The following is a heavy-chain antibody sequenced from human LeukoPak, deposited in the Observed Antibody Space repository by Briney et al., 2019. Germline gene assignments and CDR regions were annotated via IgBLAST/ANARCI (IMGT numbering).Heavy chain of an antibody. CDR3: ARDIDEGSGYYDY. Sequence: PGRSLRLSCAASGFTFSSYGMHWVRQAPGKGLEWVANIKQDGSKKNYVGSVKGRFTISRDNTKNSLYLQMNSLSPEDTAVYYCARDIDEGSGYYDYWGQGTLVTVSS. CDR1: GFTFSSYG. J-gene: IGHJ4*02. V-gene: IGHV3-7*01. D-gene: IGHD3-22*01. CDR2: IKQDGSKK.